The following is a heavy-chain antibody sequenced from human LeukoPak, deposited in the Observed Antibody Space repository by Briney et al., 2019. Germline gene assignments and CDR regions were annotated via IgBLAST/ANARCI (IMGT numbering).Heavy chain of an antibody. V-gene: IGHV1-69*05. Sequence: SVKVSCKASGGTFSSYAISWVRQAPGQGLEWMGRIIPIFGTANFAQKFQGRVTITTDESTSTAYMELSSLRSEDTAVYYCARDTHQYYDFWSGYSLIFDYWGQGTLVTVSS. CDR3: ARDTHQYYDFWSGYSLIFDY. CDR1: GGTFSSYA. D-gene: IGHD3-3*01. CDR2: IIPIFGTA. J-gene: IGHJ4*02.